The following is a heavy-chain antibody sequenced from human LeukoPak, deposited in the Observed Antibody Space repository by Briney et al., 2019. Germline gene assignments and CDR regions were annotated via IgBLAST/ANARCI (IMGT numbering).Heavy chain of an antibody. CDR2: IYSGGST. D-gene: IGHD6-6*01. J-gene: IGHJ4*02. V-gene: IGHV3-53*01. Sequence: GGSLSLSCAASGLTVSSNYMSWVRQAPGKGLEWVSVIYSGGSTYYADSVKGRFTISRDNSKNTLYLQMNSLRAEDTAVYYCARARKSIAALFDYWGQGTLVTVSS. CDR1: GLTVSSNY. CDR3: ARARKSIAALFDY.